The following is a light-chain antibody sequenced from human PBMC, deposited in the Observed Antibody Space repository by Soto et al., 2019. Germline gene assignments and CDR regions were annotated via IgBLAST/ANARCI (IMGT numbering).Light chain of an antibody. V-gene: IGKV3-11*01. J-gene: IGKJ4*01. CDR3: QQRSNWPLT. CDR1: QSVSRS. CDR2: EAS. Sequence: EIVLTQSPATLSLSPGERVTLSCRASQSVSRSLAWYQQKPGQSPRLLIYEASSRATGIPPRFSGSGSGTDFSLTISSLEPEDFAVYYCQQRSNWPLTFGGGTKVEIK.